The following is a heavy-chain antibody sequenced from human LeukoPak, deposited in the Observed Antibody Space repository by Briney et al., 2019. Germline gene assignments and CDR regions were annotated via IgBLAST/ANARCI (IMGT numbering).Heavy chain of an antibody. CDR1: GGYIGSYY. V-gene: IGHV4-4*07. Sequence: SETLSLTCTVSGGYIGSYYWSWIRQPAGKGLEWIGRIYTSENTDYNPSLKSRVTMSVDMSTSQFSLRLTSVTAADTAVYYCARHRYYNILTDNWFDPWGQGTLVTVSS. CDR3: ARHRYYNILTDNWFDP. J-gene: IGHJ5*02. CDR2: IYTSENT. D-gene: IGHD3-9*01.